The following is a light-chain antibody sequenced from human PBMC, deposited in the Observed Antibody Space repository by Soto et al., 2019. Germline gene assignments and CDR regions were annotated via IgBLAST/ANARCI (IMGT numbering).Light chain of an antibody. CDR3: ATWESSPSAGV. Sequence: QSELTQPPAVSAAPGQKVTISCSGGSSNIGNNSVSWYQQLPGTAPKLLIYDTNKRPSGIPDRFSGSKSGTSATLGITGLQTGDEANYYCATWESSPSAGVFGGGTKLTVL. CDR2: DTN. CDR1: SSNIGNNS. J-gene: IGLJ2*01. V-gene: IGLV1-51*01.